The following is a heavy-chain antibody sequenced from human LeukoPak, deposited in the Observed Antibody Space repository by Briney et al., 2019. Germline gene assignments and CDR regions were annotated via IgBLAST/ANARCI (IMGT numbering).Heavy chain of an antibody. CDR2: IYSGGST. V-gene: IGHV3-53*01. CDR3: ARYFYDSQVFDY. D-gene: IGHD3-22*01. Sequence: GGSLRLSCAASGFTVSSNYMSWVRQAPGKGLEWVSVIYSGGSTYYADSVKGRFTISRDNSKNTLYLQMNSLRAEDTAVYYCARYFYDSQVFDYWGRGTLVTVSS. CDR1: GFTVSSNY. J-gene: IGHJ4*02.